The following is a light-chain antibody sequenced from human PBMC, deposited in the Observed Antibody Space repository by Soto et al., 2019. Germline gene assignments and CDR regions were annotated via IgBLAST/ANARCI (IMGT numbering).Light chain of an antibody. Sequence: QSVLTQPASVSGSPGQSITISCTGTSSDVGGYNYVSWYQQHPGKAPKLMIYDVSNRPSGVSNRFSGSKSGNTASLTISGLQAEDEADYYCSSYTSSSTLEVLRTGTNVTIL. V-gene: IGLV2-14*01. CDR2: DVS. CDR3: SSYTSSSTLEV. J-gene: IGLJ1*01. CDR1: SSDVGGYNY.